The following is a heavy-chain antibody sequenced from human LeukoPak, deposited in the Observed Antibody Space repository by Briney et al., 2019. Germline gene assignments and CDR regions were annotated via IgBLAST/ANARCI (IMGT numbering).Heavy chain of an antibody. CDR3: ARGPGWYFDL. J-gene: IGHJ2*01. V-gene: IGHV5-51*01. CDR1: GYSFSSYW. D-gene: IGHD3-10*01. CDR2: IYPGDSDT. Sequence: GESLKISCKGSGYSFSSYWIGWVRPMPGKGLEWMGIIYPGDSDTRYTTSFQGQVTISADKSITTAYLQWSSLKASDTAIYYCARGPGWYFDLWGRGTLVTVSS.